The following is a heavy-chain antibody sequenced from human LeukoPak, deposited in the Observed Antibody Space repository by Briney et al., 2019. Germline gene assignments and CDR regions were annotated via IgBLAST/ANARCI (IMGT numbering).Heavy chain of an antibody. CDR1: GYTFTSYA. J-gene: IGHJ4*02. CDR2: INAGNGNT. D-gene: IGHD3-22*01. CDR3: ARLNLYYYDSSGYYPPDGYYFDY. V-gene: IGHV1-3*03. Sequence: ASVKVSCKASGYTFTSYAMHWVRQAPGQRLEWMGWINAGNGNTKYSQEFQGRVTITRDTSASTAYMEPSSLRSEDTAVYYCARLNLYYYDSSGYYPPDGYYFDYWGQGTLVTVSS.